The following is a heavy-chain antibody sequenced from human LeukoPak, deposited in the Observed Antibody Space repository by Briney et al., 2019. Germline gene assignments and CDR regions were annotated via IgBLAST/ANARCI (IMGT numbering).Heavy chain of an antibody. CDR1: EFSVGSNY. V-gene: IGHV3-66*01. J-gene: IGHJ4*02. CDR2: IYSGGST. CDR3: STGTEG. Sequence: GGSLRLSCAASEFSVGSNYMTWVRQAPGKGLEWVSLIYSGGSTYYADSVKGRFTISRDNSKNTLYLQMNSLKGEDTAVYYCSTGTEGWGQGTLVTVSS.